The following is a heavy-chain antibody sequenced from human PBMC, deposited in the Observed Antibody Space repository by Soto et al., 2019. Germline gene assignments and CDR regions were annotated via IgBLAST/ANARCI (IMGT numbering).Heavy chain of an antibody. J-gene: IGHJ4*02. D-gene: IGHD6-19*01. CDR2: IDAGNGNT. Sequence: QVQLVQSGTEVKKPGASVKVSCKASGYTFSRYAIHWVRQAPGQRLEWMGWIDAGNGNTKYSEKLQSRVTISRDTSASTAYMELSSLRSDDTAVYYCARDHYTSGWGDSWGQGTLVTVSS. CDR1: GYTFSRYA. CDR3: ARDHYTSGWGDS. V-gene: IGHV1-3*01.